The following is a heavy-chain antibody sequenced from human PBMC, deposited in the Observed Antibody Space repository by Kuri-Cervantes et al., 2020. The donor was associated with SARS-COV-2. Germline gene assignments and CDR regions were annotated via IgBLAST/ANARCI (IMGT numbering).Heavy chain of an antibody. CDR2: IYTSGST. CDR3: ARGRRLRFLEWLGFDP. D-gene: IGHD3-3*01. Sequence: LRLSCTVSGGSISSGSYYWSWIRQPAGKGLEWIGRIYTSGSTNYNPSLKSRVTISVDTSKNQFSLKLSSVTAADTAVYYCARGRRLRFLEWLGFDPWGQGTLVTVSS. J-gene: IGHJ5*02. V-gene: IGHV4-61*02. CDR1: GGSISSGSYY.